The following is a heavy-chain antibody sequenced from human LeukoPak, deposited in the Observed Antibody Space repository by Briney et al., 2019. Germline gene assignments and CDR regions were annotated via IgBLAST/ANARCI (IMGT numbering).Heavy chain of an antibody. Sequence: SETLSLTCAVYGGSFSGYYWSWIRQPPGKGLEWIGEINHSGSTNYNPSLKSRVTISIDASKNQFSLKLSSVTAADTAVYYCARVFPSAMVRGVDVGWFDPWGQGTLVTVSS. CDR1: GGSFSGYY. V-gene: IGHV4-34*01. J-gene: IGHJ5*02. D-gene: IGHD3-10*01. CDR3: ARVFPSAMVRGVDVGWFDP. CDR2: INHSGST.